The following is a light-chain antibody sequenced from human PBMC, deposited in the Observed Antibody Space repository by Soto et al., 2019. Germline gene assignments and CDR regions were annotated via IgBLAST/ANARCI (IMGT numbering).Light chain of an antibody. CDR1: QSVSSY. Sequence: EIVLTQSPATLSLSPGERATLSCRASQSVSSYLAWYQQKPGQAPRLLIYDASNRATGIPARFSGSGSGTDFPLTISILEPEDLAVYYCQQRSNWPITVGHGTKVDIK. CDR2: DAS. CDR3: QQRSNWPIT. J-gene: IGKJ3*01. V-gene: IGKV3-11*01.